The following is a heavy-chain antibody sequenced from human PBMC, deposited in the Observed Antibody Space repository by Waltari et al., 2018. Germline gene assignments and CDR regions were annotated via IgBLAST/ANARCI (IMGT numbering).Heavy chain of an antibody. V-gene: IGHV4-39*01. CDR3: ARHEIVAAFDY. CDR1: GGSISSSSYY. J-gene: IGHJ4*02. D-gene: IGHD5-12*01. Sequence: QLQLQESGPGLVKPSETLSLTCTVSGGSISSSSYYWGWIRQPPGKGLELIGSIYYSGSTYYNPSLKSRVTISVDTSKNQFSLKLTSVTAADTAVYYCARHEIVAAFDYWGQGTLVTVSS. CDR2: IYYSGST.